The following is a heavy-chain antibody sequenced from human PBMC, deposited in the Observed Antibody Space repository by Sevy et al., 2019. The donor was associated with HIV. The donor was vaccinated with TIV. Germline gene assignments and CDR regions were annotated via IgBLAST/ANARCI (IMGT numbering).Heavy chain of an antibody. CDR1: GFTFNSYW. CDR2: IKQDGSEK. V-gene: IGHV3-7*01. CDR3: AREGSPYDTYYYYYGMDV. Sequence: GGYLRLSCAASGFTFNSYWMSWVRQAPGKGLEWVANIKQDGSEKYYVDSVKGRFTISRDNSQNSLFLQMNTLRAEDTAVYYCAREGSPYDTYYYYYGMDVWGQGTTVIVSS. J-gene: IGHJ6*02. D-gene: IGHD5-12*01.